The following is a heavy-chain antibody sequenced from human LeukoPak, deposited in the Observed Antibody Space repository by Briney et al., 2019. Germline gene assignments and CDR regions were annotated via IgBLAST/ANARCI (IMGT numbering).Heavy chain of an antibody. V-gene: IGHV3-30*02. Sequence: PGGSLRLSRAASGFTFSSYGMHWVRQAPGKGLEWVAFIRYDGSNKYYADSVKGRFTISRDNSKNTLYLQMNSLRAEDTAVYYCAKDRRPLITMVRGVPLWGQGTLVTVSS. CDR2: IRYDGSNK. J-gene: IGHJ4*02. D-gene: IGHD3-10*01. CDR3: AKDRRPLITMVRGVPL. CDR1: GFTFSSYG.